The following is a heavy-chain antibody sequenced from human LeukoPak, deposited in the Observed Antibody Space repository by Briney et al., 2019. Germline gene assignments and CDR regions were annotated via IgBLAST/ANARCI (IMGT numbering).Heavy chain of an antibody. CDR3: ARLQATVTSNWFDP. CDR2: ISGSGGST. V-gene: IGHV3-23*01. J-gene: IGHJ5*02. CDR1: GFTFSSYA. Sequence: GGSLRLSCAASGFTFSSYAMSWVRQAPGKGLEWVSAISGSGGSTYYADSVKGRFTISRDNSKNTLYLRMNSLRAEDTAVYYCARLQATVTSNWFDPWGQGTLVTVSS. D-gene: IGHD4-17*01.